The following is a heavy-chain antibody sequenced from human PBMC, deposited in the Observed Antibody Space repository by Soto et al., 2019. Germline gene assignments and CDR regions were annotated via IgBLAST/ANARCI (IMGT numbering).Heavy chain of an antibody. CDR3: VRCWGSGDGSNLGYNWLDP. CDR1: GFTFSDYP. Sequence: GGSLRLSCAASGFTFSDYPMYWVRQAPGKGLEWVAVISYDETSKYYADSVKGRFTISRDNSRNTMYLQMNSLRAEDTAVYYCVRCWGSGDGSNLGYNWLDPWGQGTLVTVSS. CDR2: ISYDETSK. V-gene: IGHV3-30-3*01. D-gene: IGHD3-16*01. J-gene: IGHJ5*02.